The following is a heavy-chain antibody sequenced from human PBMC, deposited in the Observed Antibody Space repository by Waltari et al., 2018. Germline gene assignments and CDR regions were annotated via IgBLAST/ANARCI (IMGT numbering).Heavy chain of an antibody. CDR2: IYYSGST. D-gene: IGHD4-17*01. CDR3: ARSTSTVRGYYFDY. J-gene: IGHJ4*02. V-gene: IGHV4-59*01. Sequence: QVQLQESGPGLVKPSETLSLTCTVSGGSISSYYSSWIRQPPGKGLEWIGYIYYSGSTNYNPSLKSRVTISVDTSKNQFSLKLSSVTAADTAVYYCARSTSTVRGYYFDYWGQGTLVTVSS. CDR1: GGSISSYY.